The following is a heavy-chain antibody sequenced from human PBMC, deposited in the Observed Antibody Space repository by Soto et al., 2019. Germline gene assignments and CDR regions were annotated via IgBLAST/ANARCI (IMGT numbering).Heavy chain of an antibody. J-gene: IGHJ6*02. V-gene: IGHV3-74*01. CDR3: ARGVPNYYAMDV. Sequence: SCAASGFTFSNYWMHWVRQAPGKGLVWVSRIKFDGSNTDYADSVKGRFTISRDNAKNTLYLQMNSLRAEDTTLYYCARGVPNYYAMDVWGQGTTVTVSS. CDR1: GFTFSNYW. CDR2: IKFDGSNT.